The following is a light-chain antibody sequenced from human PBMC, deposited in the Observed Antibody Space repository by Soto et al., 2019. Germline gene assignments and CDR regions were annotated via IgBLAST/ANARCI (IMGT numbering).Light chain of an antibody. CDR2: GAS. J-gene: IGKJ1*01. CDR3: QQYGSSPPT. V-gene: IGKV3-20*01. CDR1: QSVSTNY. Sequence: EIVLTQSPGTLSLSPGERATLSCRASQSVSTNYLAWYQRKPGQAPRLLIYGASSRATAIPHRFSGSGSVTAVTLICTRLGPEDFAVYYCQQYGSSPPTLGQGTKVEVK.